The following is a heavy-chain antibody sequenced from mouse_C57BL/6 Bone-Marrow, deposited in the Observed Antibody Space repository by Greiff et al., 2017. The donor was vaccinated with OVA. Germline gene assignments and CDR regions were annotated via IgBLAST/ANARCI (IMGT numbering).Heavy chain of an antibody. V-gene: IGHV1-80*01. J-gene: IGHJ3*01. D-gene: IGHD2-4*01. CDR3: ARRLYYDYDGGFAY. CDR1: GYAFSSYW. Sequence: SGAELVKPGASVKISCKASGYAFSSYWMNWVKQRPGKGLEWIGQIYPGDGDTNYNGKFKGKATLTADKSSSTAYMQLSSLTSEDSAVYFCARRLYYDYDGGFAYWGQGTLVTVSA. CDR2: IYPGDGDT.